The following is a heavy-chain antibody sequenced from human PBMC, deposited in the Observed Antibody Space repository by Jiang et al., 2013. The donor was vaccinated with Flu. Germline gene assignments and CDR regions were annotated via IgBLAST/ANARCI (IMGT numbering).Heavy chain of an antibody. CDR2: IRGRAYGGTT. CDR3: SRTYDILTGTTYYYYGMDV. V-gene: IGHV3-49*03. J-gene: IGHJ6*02. D-gene: IGHD3-9*01. Sequence: VQLLESGGGLVEPGRSLRLSCVGSGFTHGDYAMSWFRQAPGQGLEWLGFIRGRAYGGTTEYAASVRGRFSISRDDSNSIAYLQMNSLKSEDTGVYYCSRTYDILTGTTYYYYGMDVWGQGTTVTVSS. CDR1: GFTHGDYA.